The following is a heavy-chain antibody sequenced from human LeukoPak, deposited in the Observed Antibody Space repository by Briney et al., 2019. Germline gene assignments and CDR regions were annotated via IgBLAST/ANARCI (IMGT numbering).Heavy chain of an antibody. CDR1: GYTFTGYY. CDR2: INPNSGGT. D-gene: IGHD6-25*01. V-gene: IGHV1-2*02. CDR3: ARAAGYSSGLFDY. Sequence: ASVKVSCKASGYTFTGYYMHWVRQAPGQGLEWMEWINPNSGGTNYAQKFQGRVTMTRDTSISTAYMELSRLRSDDTAVYYCARAAGYSSGLFDYWGQGTLVTVSS. J-gene: IGHJ4*02.